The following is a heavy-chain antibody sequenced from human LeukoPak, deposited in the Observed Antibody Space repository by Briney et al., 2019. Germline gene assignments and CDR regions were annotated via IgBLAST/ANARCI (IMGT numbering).Heavy chain of an antibody. CDR1: GGSISSSSYY. V-gene: IGHV4-39*01. CDR2: IYYSGST. CDR3: ASRPFDREFDY. J-gene: IGHJ4*02. D-gene: IGHD1-26*01. Sequence: PSETLSLTCTVSGGSISSSSYYWGWIRQPPGKGLEWIGSIYYSGSTYYNPSLKSRVTISVDTSKNQFSLKLSSVTAADTAVYFCASRPFDREFDYWGKGTLVTVPT.